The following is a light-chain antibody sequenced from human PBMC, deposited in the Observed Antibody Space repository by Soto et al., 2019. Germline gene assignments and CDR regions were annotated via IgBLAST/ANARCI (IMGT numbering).Light chain of an antibody. Sequence: QSALTPPASVSGSPGQSITISCTGTSSDVGGYNYVSWYQQHPGKAPKLMIYEVSNRPSGVSNRFSGSKSGNTASLTISGLQAEDEADYYCSSYTSSRTPVFGTGTKVTVL. CDR3: SSYTSSRTPV. J-gene: IGLJ1*01. V-gene: IGLV2-14*01. CDR2: EVS. CDR1: SSDVGGYNY.